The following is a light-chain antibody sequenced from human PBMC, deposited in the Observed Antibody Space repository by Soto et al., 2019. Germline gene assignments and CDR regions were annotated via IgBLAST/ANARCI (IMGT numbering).Light chain of an antibody. CDR3: SSYAGSNNLYL. Sequence: QSVLTQPASVSGSPGQSITISCTGASSDVGGYSYVSWYQRQAGKAPKLIIHEVSNRPSGVSNRVSGSKSGNTASLTISGLQAEDEADYYCSSYAGSNNLYLFGTGTKVTVL. V-gene: IGLV2-14*01. CDR2: EVS. CDR1: SSDVGGYSY. J-gene: IGLJ1*01.